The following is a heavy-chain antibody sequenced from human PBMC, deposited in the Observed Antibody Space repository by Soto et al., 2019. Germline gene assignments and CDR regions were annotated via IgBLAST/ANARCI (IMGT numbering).Heavy chain of an antibody. CDR3: AKDEEGLRWSPNFDY. CDR1: GFTFSSCG. Sequence: PGGSLRLSCAASGFTFSSCGMHWVRQAPGKGLEWVAVISYDGSNKFYADSVKGRFTISRDNSKNMLYLQMNSLRTEDTAVYYCAKDEEGLRWSPNFDYWGQGTLVTVSS. D-gene: IGHD4-17*01. J-gene: IGHJ4*02. V-gene: IGHV3-30*13. CDR2: ISYDGSNK.